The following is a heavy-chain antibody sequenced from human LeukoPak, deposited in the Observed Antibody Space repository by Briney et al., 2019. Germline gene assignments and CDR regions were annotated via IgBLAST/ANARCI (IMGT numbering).Heavy chain of an antibody. CDR2: IYHSGST. CDR3: ARDGSQGWFDP. D-gene: IGHD2-2*03. CDR1: GGSISSSNW. J-gene: IGHJ5*02. Sequence: SETLSLTCAVSGGSISSSNWWSWVRQPPGKGLEWIGEIYHSGSTNYNPSLKSRVTISVDTSKNQFSLKLSSVTAADTAVYYRARDGSQGWFDPWGQGTLVTVSS. V-gene: IGHV4-4*02.